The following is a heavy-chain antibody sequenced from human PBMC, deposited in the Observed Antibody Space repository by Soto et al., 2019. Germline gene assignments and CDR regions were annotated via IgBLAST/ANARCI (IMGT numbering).Heavy chain of an antibody. Sequence: GGSLRLSCAASGFTFSSYSMNWVRQAPGKGLEWVSSISSSSSYIYYADSVKGRFTISRDNAKNSLYLQMNSLRAEDTAVYYCARERYSSSSNAYAFDIWGQGTMVTVSS. J-gene: IGHJ3*02. CDR2: ISSSSSYI. CDR1: GFTFSSYS. V-gene: IGHV3-21*01. CDR3: ARERYSSSSNAYAFDI. D-gene: IGHD6-6*01.